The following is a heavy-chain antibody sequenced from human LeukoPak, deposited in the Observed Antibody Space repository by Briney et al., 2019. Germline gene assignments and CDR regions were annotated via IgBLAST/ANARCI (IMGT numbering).Heavy chain of an antibody. V-gene: IGHV4-4*09. Sequence: PSETLSLTCTVLGSISGYYWSWIRQPPGKELEWIGYIYTSGSTNYNPSLESRVTISVDTSKNHFSLRLDSVTAADTAVYYCASGSYSGRAHLDFWGLGTLVSVSS. D-gene: IGHD3-10*01. CDR1: GSISGYY. CDR2: IYTSGST. CDR3: ASGSYSGRAHLDF. J-gene: IGHJ4*02.